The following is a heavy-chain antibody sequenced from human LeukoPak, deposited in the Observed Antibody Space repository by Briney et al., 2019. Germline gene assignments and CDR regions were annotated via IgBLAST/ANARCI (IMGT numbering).Heavy chain of an antibody. CDR2: IYYSGST. CDR3: ARLYCSSGICYLDY. D-gene: IGHD2-15*01. CDR1: GGSISSRSYY. J-gene: IGHJ4*02. Sequence: SETLPLTCTVSGGSISSRSYYWGWIRQPPGKGLEWIGSIYYSGSTYYNPSLKSRVTISVDTSKNQFSLKLSSVTAADTSVYYCARLYCSSGICYLDYWGQGNLVTVSS. V-gene: IGHV4-39*01.